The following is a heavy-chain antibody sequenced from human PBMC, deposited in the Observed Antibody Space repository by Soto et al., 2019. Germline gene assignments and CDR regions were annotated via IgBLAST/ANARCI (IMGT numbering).Heavy chain of an antibody. CDR3: ARENSRISPRLFQH. V-gene: IGHV3-30-3*01. CDR2: ISPAGTNQ. D-gene: IGHD6-6*01. CDR1: GFIFSDYA. J-gene: IGHJ1*01. Sequence: AGGSLRLSCVASGFIFSDYAMHWARQAPGKGLEWVALISPAGTNQYYADSAKGRFTISRDNSKNTLYLQMNSLRPEDTGLYYCARENSRISPRLFQHWGHGTVVTVSS.